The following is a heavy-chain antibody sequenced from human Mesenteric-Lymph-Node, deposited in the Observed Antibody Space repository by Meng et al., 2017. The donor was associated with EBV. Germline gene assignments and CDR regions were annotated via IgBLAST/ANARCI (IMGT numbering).Heavy chain of an antibody. CDR1: GFTLSDYY. Sequence: QVQLVESGGGGVKPGGXLRLSCAASGFTLSDYYMSWIRQAPGKGLEWVSYISSTSSTINFADSVKGRFTISRDNARNSLYLQMNSLRADDTAVYYCARYISAAIFDDWGQGTLVTVSS. CDR3: ARYISAAIFDD. V-gene: IGHV3-11*01. CDR2: ISSTSSTI. D-gene: IGHD6-13*01. J-gene: IGHJ4*02.